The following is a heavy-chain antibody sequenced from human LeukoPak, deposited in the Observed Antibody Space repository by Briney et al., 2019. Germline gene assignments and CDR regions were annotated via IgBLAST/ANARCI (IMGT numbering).Heavy chain of an antibody. CDR2: IWYDGTNK. CDR1: GFTFSSYG. D-gene: IGHD5-12*01. CDR3: VRDPYEAY. J-gene: IGHJ4*02. Sequence: GGSLRLSCAASGFTFSSYGMHWVRQAPGKGLEWVAVIWYDGTNKNYGDSVKGRFTISRDNSKNTVYLQMNSLRAKDTAVYYCVRDPYEAYWGQGTLVTVSS. V-gene: IGHV3-33*01.